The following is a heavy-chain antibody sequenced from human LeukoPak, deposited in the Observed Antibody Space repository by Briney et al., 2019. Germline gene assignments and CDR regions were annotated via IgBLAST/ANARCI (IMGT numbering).Heavy chain of an antibody. V-gene: IGHV1-18*01. CDR1: GYTFTSYG. J-gene: IGHJ3*02. CDR2: ISAYNGNT. Sequence: GASVKVSCKASGYTFTSYGISWVRQAPGQGLEWMGWISAYNGNTNYAQKLQGRVTMTRDTSTSTVYMELSSLRSEDTAVYYCARDALPIVVVIHLAFDIWGQGTMVTASS. CDR3: ARDALPIVVVIHLAFDI. D-gene: IGHD3-22*01.